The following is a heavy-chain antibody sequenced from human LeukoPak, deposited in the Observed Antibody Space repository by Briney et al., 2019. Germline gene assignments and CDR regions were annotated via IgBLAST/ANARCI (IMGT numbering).Heavy chain of an antibody. CDR2: IYPDESNI. J-gene: IGHJ4*02. CDR3: ARTPSRGYSSSFEY. V-gene: IGHV5-51*01. D-gene: IGHD2-2*03. CDR1: GYSFATYW. Sequence: GESLKISCKGSGYSFATYWIAWVRQMPGKGLEWMGIIYPDESNIRYSPSFQGQVTISADKSISTAYLQCSSLKASDTAIYYSARTPSRGYSSSFEYWGQGTLVTVSS.